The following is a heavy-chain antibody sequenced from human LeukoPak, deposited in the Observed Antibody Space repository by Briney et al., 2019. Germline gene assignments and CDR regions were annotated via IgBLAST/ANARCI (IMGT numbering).Heavy chain of an antibody. J-gene: IGHJ5*02. V-gene: IGHV4-4*07. D-gene: IGHD1-26*01. CDR2: IYTSGST. CDR1: GGSISSYY. Sequence: SETLSLTCTVPGGSISSYYWSWIRQPAGKGLEWFGRIYTSGSTNYNPSLKSRVTMSVDTSKNQFSLKLSSVTAADTAVYYCARASGSYGYYWFDPWGQGTLVTVSS. CDR3: ARASGSYGYYWFDP.